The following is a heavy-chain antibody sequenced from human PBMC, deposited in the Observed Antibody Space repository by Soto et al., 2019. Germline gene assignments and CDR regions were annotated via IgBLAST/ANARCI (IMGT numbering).Heavy chain of an antibody. V-gene: IGHV4-39*07. J-gene: IGHJ4*02. Sequence: SETLSLTCTVSGGSISSSNYYWDWIRQPPGKGLEWIGSIYYSGSTYYNPSLKSRVTISVDTSKNQFSLKLSSVTAADTAVYYCARSWGYYFDYWGQGTLVTVSS. D-gene: IGHD3-16*01. CDR2: IYYSGST. CDR1: GGSISSSNYY. CDR3: ARSWGYYFDY.